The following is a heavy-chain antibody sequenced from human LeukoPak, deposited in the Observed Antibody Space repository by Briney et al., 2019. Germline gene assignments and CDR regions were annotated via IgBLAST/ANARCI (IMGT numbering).Heavy chain of an antibody. V-gene: IGHV4-59*01. Sequence: PSETLSLTCTVSGGSFSSYYWSWLRQPPGKELEWIGYIYYSGSTNYNPSLKSRVTISVDTSKNQFSLKLSSVTAADTAVYYCARVGSSWRYFDYWGQGTLVAVSS. CDR3: ARVGSSWRYFDY. CDR1: GGSFSSYY. J-gene: IGHJ4*02. CDR2: IYYSGST. D-gene: IGHD6-13*01.